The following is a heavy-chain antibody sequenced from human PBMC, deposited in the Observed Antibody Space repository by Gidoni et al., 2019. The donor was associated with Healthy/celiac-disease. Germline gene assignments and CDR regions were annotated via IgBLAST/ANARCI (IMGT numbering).Heavy chain of an antibody. CDR1: GFTFDDDA. Sequence: EVQLVESGGGLVQPVRSLRLSCAASGFTFDDDAMDWVRQAPRKGLEWVSGMSWNSDSIGYADSVKGRFTISRDNAKNSLYLQMNSLRAEDTALYYCASGTNYYYGMDVWGQGTTVTVSS. CDR3: ASGTNYYYGMDV. CDR2: MSWNSDSI. J-gene: IGHJ6*02. V-gene: IGHV3-9*01. D-gene: IGHD1-1*01.